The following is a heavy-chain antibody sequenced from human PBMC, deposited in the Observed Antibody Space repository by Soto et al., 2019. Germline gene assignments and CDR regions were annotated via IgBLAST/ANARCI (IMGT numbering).Heavy chain of an antibody. Sequence: GVSVKVCCKSSRDSFTSYGISWVRHAPGKGLEWMGWISAYNGNTNYAQKLQGRVTMTADESTSTAYMELSSLRSEDTAVYYCVRYCSGGSWCRDWFDPWGQGTLVTVSS. V-gene: IGHV1-18*01. D-gene: IGHD2-15*01. CDR2: ISAYNGNT. CDR1: RDSFTSYG. J-gene: IGHJ5*02. CDR3: VRYCSGGSWCRDWFDP.